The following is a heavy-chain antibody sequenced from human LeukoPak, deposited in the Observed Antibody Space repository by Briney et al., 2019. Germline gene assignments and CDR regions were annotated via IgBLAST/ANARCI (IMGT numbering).Heavy chain of an antibody. CDR3: ARGNYWWAARPLFFSY. V-gene: IGHV4-34*01. Sequence: ASETLSLTCAVYGGSFSGYYWSWIRQPPGKGLEWIGEINHSGSTNYNPSLKSRVTISVDTSKNQFSLKLSSVTAADTAVYYCARGNYWWAARPLFFSYWGQGTLVTVSS. CDR2: INHSGST. CDR1: GGSFSGYY. J-gene: IGHJ4*02. D-gene: IGHD6-6*01.